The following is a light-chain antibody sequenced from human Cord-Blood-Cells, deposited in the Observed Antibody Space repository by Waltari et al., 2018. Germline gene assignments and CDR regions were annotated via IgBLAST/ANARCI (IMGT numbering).Light chain of an antibody. CDR2: DVS. V-gene: IGLV2-14*01. Sequence: QSALTQPASVSGSPGQSITISCTGTSSDVGGYNYVSWYQQHPGKAPKLMIYDVSNRPSGVSNRVSGSESGNTASLTISGLQAEDDADYYCSSYTSSSTYVFGTGTKVTVL. CDR1: SSDVGGYNY. J-gene: IGLJ1*01. CDR3: SSYTSSSTYV.